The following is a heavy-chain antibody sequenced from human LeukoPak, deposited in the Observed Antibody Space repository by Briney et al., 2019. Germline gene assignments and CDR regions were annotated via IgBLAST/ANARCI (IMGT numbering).Heavy chain of an antibody. CDR3: ARVAYDYVWGSYRWFDY. D-gene: IGHD3-16*02. V-gene: IGHV4-59*12. CDR2: IYYSGST. CDR1: GGSISSYY. Sequence: SETLSLTCTVSGGSISSYYWSWIRQPPGKGLEWIGYIYYSGSTNYNPSLKSRVTISVDTSKNQFSLKLSSVTAADTAVYYCARVAYDYVWGSYRWFDYWGQGTLVTVSS. J-gene: IGHJ4*02.